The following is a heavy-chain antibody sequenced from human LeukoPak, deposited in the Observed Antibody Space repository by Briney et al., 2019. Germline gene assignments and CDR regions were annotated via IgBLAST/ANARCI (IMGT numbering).Heavy chain of an antibody. CDR3: ARDLDNYDILTGYYPRYFDI. CDR1: GFTFSSYT. V-gene: IGHV3-48*04. CDR2: IGTSSTTI. D-gene: IGHD3-9*01. Sequence: GGSLRLSCAASGFTFSSYTMNWVRQPPGKGLEWVSNIGTSSTTIYYADSVKGRFTISRDNAKNSLYLQMNSLRAEDTAVYYCARDLDNYDILTGYYPRYFDIWGQGTMVTVSS. J-gene: IGHJ3*02.